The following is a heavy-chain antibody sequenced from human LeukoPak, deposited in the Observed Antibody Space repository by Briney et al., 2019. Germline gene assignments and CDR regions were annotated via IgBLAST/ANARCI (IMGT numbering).Heavy chain of an antibody. CDR2: IYHSGST. CDR3: ARGGGQSTGYYYGMDV. V-gene: IGHV4-38-2*02. Sequence: SETLSLTCTVSGYSISSGYYWGWIRQPPGKGLEWVGSIYHSGSTYYNPSLKSRVTISVDTSKNQFSLKLSSVTAADTAVYYCARGGGQSTGYYYGMDVWGQGTTVTVSS. CDR1: GYSISSGYY. D-gene: IGHD2-8*02. J-gene: IGHJ6*02.